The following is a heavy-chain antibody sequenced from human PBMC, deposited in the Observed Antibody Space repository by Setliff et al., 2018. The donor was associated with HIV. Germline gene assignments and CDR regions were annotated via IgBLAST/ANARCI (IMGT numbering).Heavy chain of an antibody. J-gene: IGHJ4*02. CDR2: IYYSGST. V-gene: IGHV4-59*01. CDR1: GGSISSYY. CDR3: ASGEYSYGYRFDY. Sequence: SETLSLTCTVSGGSISSYYWSWIRQPPGKGLEWIGYIYYSGSTNYNPSLKSQVTISVDTSKNHFSLKLSSVTAADTAVYYCASGEYSYGYRFDYWGQGTLVTV. D-gene: IGHD5-18*01.